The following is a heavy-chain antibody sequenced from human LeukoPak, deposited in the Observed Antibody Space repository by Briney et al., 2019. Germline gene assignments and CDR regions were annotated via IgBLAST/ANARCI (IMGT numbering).Heavy chain of an antibody. CDR2: ISSSSSYI. D-gene: IGHD5-18*01. CDR1: GFTFSSYS. Sequence: GGSLRLSCAASGFTFSSYSMNWVRQAPGKGLEWVSSISSSSSYIYYADSVKGRFTISIDNAKNSLYLRMNSLRAEDTAVYYCARDFGYSYGFSSGMDVWGKGTTVTVSS. J-gene: IGHJ6*04. CDR3: ARDFGYSYGFSSGMDV. V-gene: IGHV3-21*01.